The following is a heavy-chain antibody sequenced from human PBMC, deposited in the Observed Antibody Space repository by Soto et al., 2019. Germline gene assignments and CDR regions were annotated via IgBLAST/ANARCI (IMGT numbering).Heavy chain of an antibody. D-gene: IGHD6-6*01. V-gene: IGHV1-69*01. CDR2: IIPIFGTA. Sequence: QVQLVQSGAEVKKPGSSVKVSCKASGGTFSSYAISWVRQAPGQGLEWMGGIIPIFGTANYAQKFQGRVTITADESTSTAYMELSSLRSEDTAVYYCASPVPLIAARPNYYCMDVCGQGTTVTVSS. CDR3: ASPVPLIAARPNYYCMDV. CDR1: GGTFSSYA. J-gene: IGHJ6*02.